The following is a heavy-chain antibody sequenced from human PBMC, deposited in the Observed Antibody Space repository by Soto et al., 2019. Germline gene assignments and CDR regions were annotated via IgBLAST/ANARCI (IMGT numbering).Heavy chain of an antibody. V-gene: IGHV1-69*13. D-gene: IGHD4-17*01. J-gene: IGHJ6*02. CDR1: GGTFSSYA. CDR2: IIPIFGTA. Sequence: SVKVSCKASGGTFSSYAISWVRQAPGQGLEWMGGIIPIFGTANYAQKFQGRVTITADESTSTAYMELSSLRPEDTAVYYCARESTYGGNLMDVWGQGTTVTVSS. CDR3: ARESTYGGNLMDV.